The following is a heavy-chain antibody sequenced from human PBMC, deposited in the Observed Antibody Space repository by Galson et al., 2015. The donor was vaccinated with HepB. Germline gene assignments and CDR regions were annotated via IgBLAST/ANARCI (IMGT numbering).Heavy chain of an antibody. CDR1: GGSISDHY. J-gene: IGHJ6*02. CDR2: IYYSDTWTT. V-gene: IGHV4-59*08. Sequence: TLSLTCTVSGGSISDHYWGWIRQSPGKGLEWIGYIYYSDTWTTNYNPSLRSRVTISFDTSNNQVSLELSSVTAADTAMYYCGRQTHHQNPMDVWGQGTTVTVS. CDR3: GRQTHHQNPMDV. D-gene: IGHD1-14*01.